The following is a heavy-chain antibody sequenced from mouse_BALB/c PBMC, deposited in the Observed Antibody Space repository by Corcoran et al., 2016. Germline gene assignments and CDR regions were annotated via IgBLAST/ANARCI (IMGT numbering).Heavy chain of an antibody. CDR3: ANGNFAY. Sequence: EVQRQKSGSELVKPGASVKISCKAFGYTFSDYNMQWGKQSHGKSLEWTGYIYTYNGGTGYNQKFKSKATLTVDNSYSTAYMEIRSLKSEDSAVYYCANGNFAYLCQGTLVTVSA. V-gene: IGHV1S29*02. J-gene: IGHJ3*01. D-gene: IGHD2-1*01. CDR1: GYTFSDYN. CDR2: IYTYNGGT.